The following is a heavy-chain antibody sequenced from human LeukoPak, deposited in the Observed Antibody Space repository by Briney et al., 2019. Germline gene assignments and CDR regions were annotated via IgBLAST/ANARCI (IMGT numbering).Heavy chain of an antibody. V-gene: IGHV3-21*01. CDR3: ARGDDILTV. CDR1: GFTFSSYS. J-gene: IGHJ4*02. D-gene: IGHD3-9*01. CDR2: ISSSSSYI. Sequence: GGSLRLSCAACGFTFSSYSVNWVRQAPGKGLEWVSSISSSSSYIYYADSVKGRFTISRDNAKNSLYLQMNRLRAEDTVVYYCARGDDILTVWGQGTLVTVSS.